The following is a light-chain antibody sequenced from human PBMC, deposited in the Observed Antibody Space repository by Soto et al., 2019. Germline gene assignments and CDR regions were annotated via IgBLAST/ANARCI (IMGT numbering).Light chain of an antibody. CDR2: SAH. CDR3: QESYSRPPWM. V-gene: IGKV3-20*01. J-gene: IGKJ1*01. Sequence: IVLTQSPGTLSLSPGERATLSCRASQSVSTLYMTWYQQKPGQAPRLLTYSAHTRAAGIPDRFSGTGSGTDFTLTISSLQLEDFATYYCQESYSRPPWMFGQGTKVDIK. CDR1: QSVSTLY.